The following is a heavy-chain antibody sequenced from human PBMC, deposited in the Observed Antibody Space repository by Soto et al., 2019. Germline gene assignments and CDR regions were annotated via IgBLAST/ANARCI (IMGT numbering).Heavy chain of an antibody. CDR3: ARVKSSGWFNWFDP. CDR2: ISAYNGNT. D-gene: IGHD6-19*01. J-gene: IGHJ5*02. V-gene: IGHV1-18*01. CDR1: GYAFTSYG. Sequence: ASVKVSCKASGYAFTSYGISWVRQAPGQGLEWMGWISAYNGNTNYAQKLQGRVTMTTDTSTSTAYMELRSLRSDDTAVYYCARVKSSGWFNWFDPWGQGTLVTVSS.